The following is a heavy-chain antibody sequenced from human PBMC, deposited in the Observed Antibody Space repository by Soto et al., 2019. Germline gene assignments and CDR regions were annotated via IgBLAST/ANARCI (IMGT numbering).Heavy chain of an antibody. J-gene: IGHJ5*02. Sequence: QVQLQESGPGLVKPSQTLSLTCTVSGGSISSGGYYWSWIRQHPGKGLEWIGYIYHSGSTYYNPSLKSRVTISVDTSKNQFSLKLSSVTAADTAVYYCARELHDYGDYGGFDPWGQGTLVTVSS. V-gene: IGHV4-31*03. CDR3: ARELHDYGDYGGFDP. CDR2: IYHSGST. D-gene: IGHD4-17*01. CDR1: GGSISSGGYY.